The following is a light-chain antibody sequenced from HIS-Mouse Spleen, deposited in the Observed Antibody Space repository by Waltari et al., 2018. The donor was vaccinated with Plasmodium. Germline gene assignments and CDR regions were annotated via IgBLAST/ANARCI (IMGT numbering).Light chain of an antibody. CDR1: QSVSSN. J-gene: IGKJ3*01. CDR2: GAS. Sequence: EIVITQSPATLSVSPGGGATLSCSASQSVSSNLARYQQKPGQAPRLLSYGASTRATDIPARFSGSESGTEFTLTISSLQSEDFAVYYCQQYNNWSFTFGPGTKVDIK. CDR3: QQYNNWSFT. V-gene: IGKV3-15*01.